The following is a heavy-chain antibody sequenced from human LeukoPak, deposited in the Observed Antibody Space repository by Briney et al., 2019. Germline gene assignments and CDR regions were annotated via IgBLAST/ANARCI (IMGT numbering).Heavy chain of an antibody. J-gene: IGHJ5*02. CDR3: AKVPVGSSGSYYINWFDP. CDR1: GFTFSSYA. Sequence: GGFPRLSCAASGFTFSSYAMSWVRQAPGKGLEWVSAISGSGGSTYYADSVKGRFTISRDNSKNTLYLQMNSLRAEDTAVYYCAKVPVGSSGSYYINWFDPWGQITLVTVSS. CDR2: ISGSGGST. V-gene: IGHV3-23*01. D-gene: IGHD3-10*01.